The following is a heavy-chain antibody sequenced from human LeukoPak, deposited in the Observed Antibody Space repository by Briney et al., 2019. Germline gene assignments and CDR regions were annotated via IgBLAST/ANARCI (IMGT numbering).Heavy chain of an antibody. CDR1: GGSIGSSSYY. D-gene: IGHD2-15*01. CDR3: ARELEDIVVVVAATRGWFDP. J-gene: IGHJ5*02. V-gene: IGHV4-39*07. CDR2: IYCSGSN. Sequence: SETLSLTCTVSGGSIGSSSYYWVWIRQPPGKGREWIGSIYCSGSNYDNSFLKSRVTISVDTSKNQFSLKLSSVTAADTAVYYCARELEDIVVVVAATRGWFDPWGQGTLVTDSS.